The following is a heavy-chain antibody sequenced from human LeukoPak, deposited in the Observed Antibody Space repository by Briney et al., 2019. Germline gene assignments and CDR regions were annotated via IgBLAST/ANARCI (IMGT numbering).Heavy chain of an antibody. J-gene: IGHJ4*02. CDR2: IKEEGSET. D-gene: IGHD3-10*01. CDR3: ARSALWFGEFTREPIDFDY. CDR1: GFTFSSYW. Sequence: GGSLRLSCAASGFTFSSYWMSWVRQAPGKGLEWVANIKEEGSETYYVDSLKGRFTISRDNARNSLFLQINSLRAEDTAVYYCARSALWFGEFTREPIDFDYWGQGTLVTVSS. V-gene: IGHV3-7*05.